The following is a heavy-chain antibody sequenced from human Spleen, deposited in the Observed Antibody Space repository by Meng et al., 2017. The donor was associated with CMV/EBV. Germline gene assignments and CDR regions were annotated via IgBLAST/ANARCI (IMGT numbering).Heavy chain of an antibody. V-gene: IGHV1-2*02. J-gene: IGHJ4*02. CDR3: ARAAGVMVRGAPNY. D-gene: IGHD3-10*01. CDR1: GYTFTGYY. CDR2: INPNSGGT. Sequence: SVNVSCKASGYTFTGYYMHWVRQAPGQGLEWMGWINPNSGGTNYAQKFQGRGTMTRDTAIRTAYMELSRLRSDDTAVYYCARAAGVMVRGAPNYWGQGTLVTVSS.